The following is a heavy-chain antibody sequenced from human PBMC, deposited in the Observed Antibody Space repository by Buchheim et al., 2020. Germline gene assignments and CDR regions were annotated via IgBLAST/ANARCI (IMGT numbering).Heavy chain of an antibody. CDR3: ARDVDSAVVGPGY. CDR1: GFTFSDSY. Sequence: QVQLVESGGGLVKPGGSLTLSCAASGFTFSDSYMSWIRQAPGKGLEWVSYISGSSSYTNYADSLKGRFTISRDNDKNSLYLQMINLRAEDTAVYYCARDVDSAVVGPGYWGRGTL. CDR2: ISGSSSYT. D-gene: IGHD5-18*01. V-gene: IGHV3-11*05. J-gene: IGHJ4*02.